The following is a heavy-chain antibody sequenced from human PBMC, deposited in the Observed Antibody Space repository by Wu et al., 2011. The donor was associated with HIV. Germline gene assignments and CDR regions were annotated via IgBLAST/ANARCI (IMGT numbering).Heavy chain of an antibody. CDR3: ALRTRAGSGSDY. J-gene: IGHJ4*02. CDR1: GYTFTSYD. V-gene: IGHV1-69*06. Sequence: QVQLVQSGAEVKKPGASVKVSCKASGYTFTSYDINWVRQATGQGLQWMGGIVPVFSTANYAQRFQGRITIIADKSTSTVDMELRSLRAEDTAVYYCALRTRAGSGSDYWGPGNPGHRLL. CDR2: IVPVFSTA. D-gene: IGHD3-10*01.